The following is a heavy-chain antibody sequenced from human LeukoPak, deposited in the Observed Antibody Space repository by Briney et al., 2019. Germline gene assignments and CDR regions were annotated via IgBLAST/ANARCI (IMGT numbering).Heavy chain of an antibody. CDR3: ARVRGSNLTFDY. V-gene: IGHV7-4-1*02. D-gene: IGHD4/OR15-4a*01. CDR2: INTNTGNP. J-gene: IGHJ4*02. CDR1: GYTFTSYA. Sequence: ASVKVSCKASGYTFTSYAMNWVRQAPGQGLEWMGWINTNTGNPTYAQGFTGRFVFSLDTSISTAYMELSRLRSDDTAVYYCARVRGSNLTFDYGGQGTLVTVSS.